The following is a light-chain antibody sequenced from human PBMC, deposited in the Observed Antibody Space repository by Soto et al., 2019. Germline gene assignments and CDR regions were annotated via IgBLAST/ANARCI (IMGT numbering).Light chain of an antibody. CDR3: QSYDSSLSGSVV. Sequence: QSVLTQPPSVSGAPGQRVTISCTGSSSNIGAGYDVHWYQQLPGTAPKLLIYGNFNRPSEVPDRFSGSKSGTSAPLAITGLQAEDEADYYCQSYDSSLSGSVVFGGGTQLTVL. V-gene: IGLV1-40*01. CDR2: GNF. J-gene: IGLJ2*01. CDR1: SSNIGAGYD.